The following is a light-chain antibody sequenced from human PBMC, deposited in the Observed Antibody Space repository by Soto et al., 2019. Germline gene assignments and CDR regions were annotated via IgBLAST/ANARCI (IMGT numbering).Light chain of an antibody. Sequence: QSVLTQPASLSGSPGQSITISCAGTGSDVGAYNRVSWYQQHPGKGPKLIICEVNTRPSGISNRFSGSKSGDTASLTISRLQAEDEADYFCRSHAGTVAYVFGTGTKVTVL. CDR3: RSHAGTVAYV. J-gene: IGLJ1*01. CDR2: EVN. CDR1: GSDVGAYNR. V-gene: IGLV2-23*02.